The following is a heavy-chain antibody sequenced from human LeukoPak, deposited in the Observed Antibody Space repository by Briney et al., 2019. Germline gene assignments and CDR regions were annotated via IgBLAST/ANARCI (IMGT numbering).Heavy chain of an antibody. V-gene: IGHV3-23*01. CDR3: AKGVAGVTRYYYGMDV. D-gene: IGHD5-18*01. Sequence: PGGSLRLSCAASGFTFSSYAMSWVRQAPGKGLEWVSAISGSGGSTYYADSVKGRFTISRDNSKNTLYLQMNSLRAEDTAVYYCAKGVAGVTRYYYGMDVWGKGTTVTVSS. CDR1: GFTFSSYA. CDR2: ISGSGGST. J-gene: IGHJ6*04.